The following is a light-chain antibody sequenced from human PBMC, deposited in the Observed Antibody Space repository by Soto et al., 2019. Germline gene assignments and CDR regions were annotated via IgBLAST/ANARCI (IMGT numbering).Light chain of an antibody. CDR1: SSNIGRNT. J-gene: IGLJ1*01. V-gene: IGLV1-44*01. CDR2: INN. CDR3: AAWDDSLNGDV. Sequence: QSVLTQPPSASGTPGQRVTISCSGGSSNIGRNTVNWDQHLPGTAPKRLIYINNQRPSGVPDRFSGSKSGTSASLAISGLQSGDEADYYCAAWDDSLNGDVFGTGTKLTVL.